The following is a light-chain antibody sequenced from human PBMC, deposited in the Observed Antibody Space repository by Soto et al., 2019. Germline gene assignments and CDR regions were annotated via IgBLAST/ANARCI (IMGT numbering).Light chain of an antibody. CDR3: QHYNSYSEA. Sequence: DIVVTQSPATLSASPGERVTLSCRASQFVSSRLAWYQQRPGQVPRLLIYDTSTRAPGISARFSGSGSGTEFTLTISSLQPDDFATYYCQHYNSYSEAFGQGTKVELK. CDR1: QFVSSR. V-gene: IGKV3-15*01. CDR2: DTS. J-gene: IGKJ1*01.